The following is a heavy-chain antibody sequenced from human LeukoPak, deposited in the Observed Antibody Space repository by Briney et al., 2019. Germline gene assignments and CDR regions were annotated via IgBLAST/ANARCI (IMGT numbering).Heavy chain of an antibody. CDR2: MNGDGSEK. Sequence: GGSLRLSCVASGFSLSTYWMTWVRRAPGKGLEWVANMNGDGSEKNYLDSVKGRFTISRDNAKNSPYLQMNSLRVEDTATYYCTKGGHLDYWGQGTLVTVSS. CDR3: TKGGHLDY. J-gene: IGHJ4*02. D-gene: IGHD3-16*01. CDR1: GFSLSTYW. V-gene: IGHV3-7*01.